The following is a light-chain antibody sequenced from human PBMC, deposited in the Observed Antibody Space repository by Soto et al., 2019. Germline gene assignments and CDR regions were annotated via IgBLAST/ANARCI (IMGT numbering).Light chain of an antibody. Sequence: VMTQSPATLSVSPGESATLSCRASQNIYYNVAWYQHRPGQAPRLLIYRASTRATGVSARFSGSGSGTEFTLTISSLQSEGFTVYSCLQYHNLWAFGQGNKVDI. CDR1: QNIYYN. V-gene: IGKV3-15*01. J-gene: IGKJ1*01. CDR3: LQYHNLWA. CDR2: RAS.